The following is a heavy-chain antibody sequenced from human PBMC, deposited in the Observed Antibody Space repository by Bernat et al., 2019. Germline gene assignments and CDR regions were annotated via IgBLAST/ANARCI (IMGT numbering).Heavy chain of an antibody. CDR3: TTVPRGRGYSYGYVY. Sequence: EVQLVESGGGLVKPGGSLRLSCAASGFTFSNAWMSWVRKAPGKGLEWVGRIKSKTDGGTTDYAAPVKGRFTISRDDSKNTLYLQMNSLKTEDTAVYYCTTVPRGRGYSYGYVYWGQGTLVTVSS. V-gene: IGHV3-15*01. CDR1: GFTFSNAW. CDR2: IKSKTDGGTT. J-gene: IGHJ4*02. D-gene: IGHD5-18*01.